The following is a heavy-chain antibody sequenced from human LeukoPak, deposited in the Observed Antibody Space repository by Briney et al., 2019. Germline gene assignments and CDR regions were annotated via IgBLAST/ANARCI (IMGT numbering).Heavy chain of an antibody. Sequence: GGSLRLSCAASGFTFSSYGMHWVRQAPGKGLDWVAFIRYDGSNKYYADSVKGRFTISRDNSKNTLYLQMNSLRAEDTAVYYCAKDPTSYYYDSSGLGGYWGQGTLVTVSS. CDR3: AKDPTSYYYDSSGLGGY. CDR1: GFTFSSYG. V-gene: IGHV3-30*02. D-gene: IGHD3-22*01. CDR2: IRYDGSNK. J-gene: IGHJ4*02.